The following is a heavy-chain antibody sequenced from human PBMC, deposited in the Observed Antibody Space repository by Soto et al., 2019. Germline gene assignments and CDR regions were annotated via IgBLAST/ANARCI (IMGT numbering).Heavy chain of an antibody. J-gene: IGHJ5*02. V-gene: IGHV4-59*08. Sequence: SETSLTCTVSGGSITTYYWTWIRQPPGKGLEWIGHIFHSGSTNYNPSFKSRVTISVDTSKQQFSLNLNSVTAADTAVYYCARLGGVNWFDPWGQGTLVTVSS. CDR2: IFHSGST. CDR1: GGSITTYY. CDR3: ARLGGVNWFDP.